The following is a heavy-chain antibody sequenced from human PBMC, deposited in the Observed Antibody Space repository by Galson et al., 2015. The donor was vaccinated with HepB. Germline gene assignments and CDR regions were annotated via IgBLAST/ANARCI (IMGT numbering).Heavy chain of an antibody. D-gene: IGHD1-26*01. CDR3: ARFSGSYSAYYYHYMDV. CDR2: INPNSGGT. V-gene: IGHV1-2*06. Sequence: SVKVSCKASGYTFTGYYMHWVRQAPGQGLEWMGRINPNSGGTNYAQKFQGRVTMTRDTSISTAYMELSRLRSDVTAVYYCARFSGSYSAYYYHYMDVWGKGTTVTVSS. CDR1: GYTFTGYY. J-gene: IGHJ6*03.